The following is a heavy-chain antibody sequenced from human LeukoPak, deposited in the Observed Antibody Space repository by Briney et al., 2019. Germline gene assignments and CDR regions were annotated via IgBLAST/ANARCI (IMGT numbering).Heavy chain of an antibody. D-gene: IGHD6-13*01. CDR2: ISSSGSYI. J-gene: IGHJ5*02. CDR1: GFTVSSNY. Sequence: GGSLRLSCAASGFTVSSNYMTWVRQPPGKGLEWVSCISSSGSYIFYADSVQGRFTISRDNAKKSLYLQMNSLRADDTAIYYCARVRSYSNSYYDFDPWGQGTLVTVSS. CDR3: ARVRSYSNSYYDFDP. V-gene: IGHV3-21*01.